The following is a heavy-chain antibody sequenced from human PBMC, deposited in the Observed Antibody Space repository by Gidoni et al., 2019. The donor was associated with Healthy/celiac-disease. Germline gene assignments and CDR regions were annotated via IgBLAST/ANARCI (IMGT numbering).Heavy chain of an antibody. D-gene: IGHD4-4*01. V-gene: IGHV4-59*01. Sequence: QLQESCPGLVKPSETLSLTCPVSGGSISSYYWSWIRQPPGKGLEWIGYIYYSGSTNYNPAIKSRDTIAVDTSKNQFSLKLSYVTAADTAVYYGARGGEMATVRYYMDVWGKGTTVTVSS. CDR3: ARGGEMATVRYYMDV. J-gene: IGHJ6*03. CDR2: IYYSGST. CDR1: GGSISSYY.